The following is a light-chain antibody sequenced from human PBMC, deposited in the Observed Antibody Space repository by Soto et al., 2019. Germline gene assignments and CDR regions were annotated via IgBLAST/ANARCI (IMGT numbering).Light chain of an antibody. J-gene: IGLJ2*01. CDR1: GSNIGAGFD. CDR2: GNT. CDR3: QSYDTGLSGPVV. Sequence: QSVLTQPPSLSGVPGQNIIISCTGGGSNIGAGFDVHWYQQLPGTAPKLLIYGNTNRPSGVPDRFSGSKSGTSASLVITGLQAEDEADYYCQSYDTGLSGPVVFGGGTKLTVL. V-gene: IGLV1-40*01.